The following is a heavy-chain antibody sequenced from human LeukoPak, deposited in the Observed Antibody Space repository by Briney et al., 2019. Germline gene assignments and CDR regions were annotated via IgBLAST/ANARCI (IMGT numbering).Heavy chain of an antibody. CDR1: GFTFSSYA. CDR3: AKDLGDIVVVPAGGDFDY. D-gene: IGHD2-2*01. Sequence: GGSLRLSCSASGFTFSSYAMSWVHQAPGKGLEWVSAISGSGGSTYCADSVKGRFTISRDNSKNTLYLQMNSLRAEDTAVYYCAKDLGDIVVVPAGGDFDYWGQGTLVTVSS. CDR2: ISGSGGST. V-gene: IGHV3-23*01. J-gene: IGHJ4*02.